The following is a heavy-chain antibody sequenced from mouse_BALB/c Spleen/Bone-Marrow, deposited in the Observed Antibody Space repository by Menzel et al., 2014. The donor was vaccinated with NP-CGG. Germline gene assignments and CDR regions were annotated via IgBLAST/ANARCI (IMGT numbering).Heavy chain of an antibody. Sequence: EVQVVESGGGLVKPGGSLKLSCAASGFTFSDYYMHWVRQTPEKRLEWVATISDGGSYTYYPDSVKGRFTISRDNAKNNLYLQMSSLKSEDTAMYYCARDRGGITPFDYWAKAPLSQSPQ. CDR3: ARDRGGITPFDY. D-gene: IGHD2-4*01. CDR2: ISDGGSYT. CDR1: GFTFSDYY. V-gene: IGHV5-4*02. J-gene: IGHJ2*01.